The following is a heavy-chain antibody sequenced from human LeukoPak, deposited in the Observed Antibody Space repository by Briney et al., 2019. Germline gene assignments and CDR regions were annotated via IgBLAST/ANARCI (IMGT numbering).Heavy chain of an antibody. CDR3: ARAPFGAAHNLFDP. J-gene: IGHJ5*02. V-gene: IGHV3-21*01. Sequence: GGSLRLSCAASGFRFTSYAMNWLRQAPATRPEWISSVSDDVKYLYYADSANRRFTISRDDANNSLSLQMNNLRAEDTALYHCARAPFGAAHNLFDPWGQGTLVIVSS. D-gene: IGHD3-3*01. CDR1: GFRFTSYA. CDR2: VSDDVKYL.